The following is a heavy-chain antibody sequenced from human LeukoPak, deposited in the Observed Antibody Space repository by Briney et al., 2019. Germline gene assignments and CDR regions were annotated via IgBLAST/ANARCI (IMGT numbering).Heavy chain of an antibody. CDR3: ARDHGPYYYYGMDV. CDR2: IYYSGST. J-gene: IGHJ6*02. V-gene: IGHV4-59*01. Sequence: PSETLSLTCAVYGGSFSGYYWSWIRQPPGKGLEWIGYIYYSGSTNYNPSLKSRVTISVDTSKNQFSLKLSSVTAADTAVYYCARDHGPYYYYGMDVWGQGTTVTVSS. CDR1: GGSFSGYY.